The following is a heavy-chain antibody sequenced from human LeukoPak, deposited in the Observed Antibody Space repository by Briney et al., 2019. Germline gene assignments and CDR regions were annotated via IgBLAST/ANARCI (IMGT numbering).Heavy chain of an antibody. V-gene: IGHV3-48*02. CDR1: GFTFSSYS. D-gene: IGHD5-24*01. CDR2: VSSSGTTT. Sequence: GGSLRLSCAASGFTFSSYSVIWARQAPGKGLEWVLYVSSSGTTTYYADSVKGRFTISRDNGKNLVSLQMNSLRDEDTAVYYCARADRDGNKRFLDWGQGTLVTVSS. CDR3: ARADRDGNKRFLD. J-gene: IGHJ4*02.